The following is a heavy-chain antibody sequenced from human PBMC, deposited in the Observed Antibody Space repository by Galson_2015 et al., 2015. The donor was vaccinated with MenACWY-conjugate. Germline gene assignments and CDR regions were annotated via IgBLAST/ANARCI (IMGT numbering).Heavy chain of an antibody. CDR3: ARNGYPSGSYYFDY. CDR1: GGSFSGYY. J-gene: IGHJ4*02. D-gene: IGHD5-24*01. V-gene: IGHV4-34*01. Sequence: SETLSLTCAVYGGSFSGYYWSWIRQPPGKGLEWIGEINHSGSTNYNPSLKSRVTISVDTSKNQFSLKLSSVTAADTAVYYCARNGYPSGSYYFDYWGQGTLVTVSS. CDR2: INHSGST.